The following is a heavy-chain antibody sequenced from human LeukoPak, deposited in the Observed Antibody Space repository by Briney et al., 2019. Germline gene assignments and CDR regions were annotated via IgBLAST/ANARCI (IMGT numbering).Heavy chain of an antibody. J-gene: IGHJ6*02. V-gene: IGHV1-8*01. D-gene: IGHD6-19*01. CDR3: ASMTTYSSGWYNLGYYYYYGMDV. CDR2: MNPNSGNT. Sequence: ASVKVSCKASEYTFASYDINWVRQATGQGLEWMGWMNPNSGNTGYAQKFQGRVTMTRNTSISTAYMELSSLRSEDTAVYYCASMTTYSSGWYNLGYYYYYGMDVWGQGTTVPVSS. CDR1: EYTFASYD.